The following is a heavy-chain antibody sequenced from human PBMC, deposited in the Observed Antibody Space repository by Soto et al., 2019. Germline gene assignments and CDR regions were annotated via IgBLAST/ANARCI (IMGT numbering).Heavy chain of an antibody. V-gene: IGHV1-69*13. Sequence: QVQLEQSGAEVKKPGSSVKVSCKASGGTFSTSAISWVLQAPGQGLEWMGGIMPIFRTPEYAQKVQGRVTITADDSTSTAYVELSGLRSYDTAVYYCARDEDRQQLGGNYYYVLDVWGQGTTVTVSS. J-gene: IGHJ6*02. CDR1: GGTFSTSA. D-gene: IGHD3-3*02. CDR3: ARDEDRQQLGGNYYYVLDV. CDR2: IMPIFRTP.